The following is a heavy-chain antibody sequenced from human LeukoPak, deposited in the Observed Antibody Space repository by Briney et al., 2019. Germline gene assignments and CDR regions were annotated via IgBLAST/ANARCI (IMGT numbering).Heavy chain of an antibody. CDR2: MNPNSGNT. CDR3: ARGLYRGQYSNSFDY. V-gene: IGHV1-8*01. D-gene: IGHD6-13*01. J-gene: IGHJ4*02. CDR1: GYTFTSYD. Sequence: HRASVKVSCKASGYTFTSYDINWVRQAPGQGLEWMGWMNPNSGNTGYAQKFQGRVTMTRNTSISTAYMELSSLRSEDTAVYYCARGLYRGQYSNSFDYWGQGTLVTVSS.